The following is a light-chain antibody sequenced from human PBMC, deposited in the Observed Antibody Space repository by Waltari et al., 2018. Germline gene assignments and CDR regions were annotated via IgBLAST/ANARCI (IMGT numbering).Light chain of an antibody. V-gene: IGKV1-39*01. CDR1: QHVGTY. J-gene: IGKJ2*01. CDR2: AAS. Sequence: DIQLTQSPSSLYESVGNRVTVHCRASQHVGTYLNLYQQQPGKAPKLLIYAASSLNTGVPSRFSGSGSGTEFSLTISSLQPEDFATYYCQQGYNSPPTFGQGTKLESK. CDR3: QQGYNSPPT.